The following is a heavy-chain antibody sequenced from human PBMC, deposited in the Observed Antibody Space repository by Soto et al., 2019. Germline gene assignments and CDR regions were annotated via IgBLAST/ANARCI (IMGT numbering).Heavy chain of an antibody. Sequence: QVQLVESGGGVVQPGRSLRLSCAASGFTFSGYAMHWVRQARGKGLEWVAATSYDENYKYYADSVKGRFTISRDNSKNTLFLQMNSLRTEDTAVYYCARQGGSSGIWYFDYWGQGSLVTVSS. D-gene: IGHD6-6*01. J-gene: IGHJ4*02. CDR2: TSYDENYK. CDR1: GFTFSGYA. CDR3: ARQGGSSGIWYFDY. V-gene: IGHV3-30*04.